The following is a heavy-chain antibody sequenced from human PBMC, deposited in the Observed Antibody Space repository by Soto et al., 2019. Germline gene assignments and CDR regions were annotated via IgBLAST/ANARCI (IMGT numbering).Heavy chain of an antibody. CDR2: ISGSGGST. D-gene: IGHD2-15*01. CDR3: AKHELGYCSGGSCPPAFDI. V-gene: IGHV3-23*01. CDR1: GFTFSSYA. Sequence: EVQLLESGGGLVQPGGSRRLSWAASGFTFSSYAMGGVRQAPGKGRGGVSAISGSGGSTYSADSVKGRFTISRDNSKNTLYLQMNSLRAEDTAVYYCAKHELGYCSGGSCPPAFDIWGQGTMVTVSS. J-gene: IGHJ3*02.